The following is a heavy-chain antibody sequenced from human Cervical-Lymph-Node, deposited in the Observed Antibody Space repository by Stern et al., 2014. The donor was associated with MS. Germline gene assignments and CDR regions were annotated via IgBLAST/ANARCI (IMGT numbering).Heavy chain of an antibody. Sequence: QVQLVQSGAELKKPGSSVKVSCKVSGGSFSNFTISWVRQAPGQGLEWMGEIIPLFGIRTYAEKFQGRVTITADESTSTAYMELRSLTSEDTAVYFCARFSGWGQGTLVTVSS. D-gene: IGHD2-8*02. V-gene: IGHV1-69*12. CDR2: IIPLFGIR. CDR1: GGSFSNFT. CDR3: ARFSG. J-gene: IGHJ4*02.